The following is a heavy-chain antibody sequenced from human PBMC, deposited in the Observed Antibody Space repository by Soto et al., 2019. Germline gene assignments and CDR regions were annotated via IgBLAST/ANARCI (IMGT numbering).Heavy chain of an antibody. CDR1: GYTFTSYY. V-gene: IGHV1-46*01. J-gene: IGHJ6*02. CDR2: INPSGGST. D-gene: IGHD3-3*01. CDR3: VRDNTILGVVITGADYYYHGMDV. Sequence: ASVKVSCKASGYTFTSYYMHWVGQAPGQGLEWMGIINPSGGSTSYAQKFQGRVTMTRDTSTSTVYMELSSLRAEGTAEYYCVRDNTILGVVITGADYYYHGMDVWAQGGTVTVSS.